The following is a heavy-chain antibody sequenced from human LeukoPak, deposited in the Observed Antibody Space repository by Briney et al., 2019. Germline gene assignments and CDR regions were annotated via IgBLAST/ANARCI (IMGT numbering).Heavy chain of an antibody. D-gene: IGHD4/OR15-4a*01. CDR3: ARAPPGTYGGYFDH. CDR1: GYTFTSYY. V-gene: IGHV1-46*01. CDR2: INPIDGST. J-gene: IGHJ4*02. Sequence: ASVKVSCKASGYTFTSYYMHWVRQAPGQGLEWMGIINPIDGSTNYAQKFRGRVTMTRDTSTTTVYMDLSSLRSEDTAVYYCARAPPGTYGGYFDHWGQGALVTVSS.